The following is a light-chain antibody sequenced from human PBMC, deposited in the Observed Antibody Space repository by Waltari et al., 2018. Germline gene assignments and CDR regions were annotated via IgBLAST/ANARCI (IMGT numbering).Light chain of an antibody. CDR3: QQRSTWPILT. CDR1: QSVSNY. CDR2: DAS. V-gene: IGKV3-11*01. Sequence: EIVLTHSPATLSLSPGERATLSCRASQSVSNYLAWYQQRPGQAPRLLIYDASDRATGIPGRFSGSGSGTDFTLTISSLEPEDFAIYYCQQRSTWPILTFGGGTKVEVK. J-gene: IGKJ4*01.